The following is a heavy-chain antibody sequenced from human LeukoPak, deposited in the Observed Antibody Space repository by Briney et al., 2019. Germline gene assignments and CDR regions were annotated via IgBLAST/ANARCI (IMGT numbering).Heavy chain of an antibody. J-gene: IGHJ4*02. CDR1: GFTFSSYW. V-gene: IGHV3-74*01. CDR3: ARDWDGKWGKDV. D-gene: IGHD2-8*01. Sequence: GGSLRLSCVGSGFTFSSYWMHWVRQAPGKGLVWVSRMNSDGSSTSYAGSVKGRFTISRDNAKNTLYLQMNSLRVEDTAVYYCARDWDGKWGKDVWGQGTLVTVSS. CDR2: MNSDGSST.